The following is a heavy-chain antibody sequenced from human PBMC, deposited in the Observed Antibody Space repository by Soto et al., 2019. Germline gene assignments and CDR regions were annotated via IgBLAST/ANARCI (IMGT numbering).Heavy chain of an antibody. CDR1: GGSTSSSGYY. J-gene: IGHJ4*02. CDR3: ARGRGSYGHIFEY. V-gene: IGHV4-39*01. D-gene: IGHD1-26*01. CDR2: IYYSGTT. Sequence: SETLSLTYIVSGGSTSSSGYYWGWIRQPPGKGLEWIGSIYYSGTTYYNPSLKSRVTISADTSNNQFSLNLSSVAAADTAVYYCARGRGSYGHIFEYWGPGALVTVSS.